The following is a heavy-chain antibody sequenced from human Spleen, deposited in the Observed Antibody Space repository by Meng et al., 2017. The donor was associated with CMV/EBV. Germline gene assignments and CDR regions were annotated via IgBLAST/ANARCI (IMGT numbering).Heavy chain of an antibody. CDR1: RFTLSDYY. D-gene: IGHD2/OR15-2a*01. Sequence: GGSLRLSCTASRFTLSDYYMSWIRQAPGKGLEWISYISNSVTTIYYADSVKGRFTISRDNAKNSLYLQMNSLRAEDTAVYYCANSPDAFDIWGQGTMVTVSS. CDR3: ANSPDAFDI. CDR2: ISNSVTTI. V-gene: IGHV3-11*01. J-gene: IGHJ3*02.